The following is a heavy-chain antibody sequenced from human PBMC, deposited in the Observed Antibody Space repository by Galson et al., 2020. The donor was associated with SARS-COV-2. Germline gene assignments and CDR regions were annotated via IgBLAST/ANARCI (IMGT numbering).Heavy chain of an antibody. J-gene: IGHJ3*02. CDR3: AKSYGGNSYVVDI. V-gene: IGHV3-30*18. CDR2: ISYDGSSI. Sequence: GGSLRLSCAASGFTFSSYGMHWVRQTPGKGLEWVAVISYDGSSIYYAASVKGRFTISRDNSKNTLSLQMNSLRPDDTAVYYCAKSYGGNSYVVDIWGQGTMVTVSS. CDR1: GFTFSSYG. D-gene: IGHD2-15*01.